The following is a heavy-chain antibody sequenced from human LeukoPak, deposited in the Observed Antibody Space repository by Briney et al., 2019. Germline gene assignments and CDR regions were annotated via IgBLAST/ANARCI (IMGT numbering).Heavy chain of an antibody. V-gene: IGHV3-48*01. Sequence: GGSLRLSCAASGFKFSDYSMNWVRQVPGKGLEWISYIGIDSGNTNYADSVKGRFTISGDKAKNSLYLQMNSLRVEDTAVYYCARDYKYAFDNWGQGTLVTVSS. CDR3: ARDYKYAFDN. CDR1: GFKFSDYS. J-gene: IGHJ4*02. D-gene: IGHD5-24*01. CDR2: IGIDSGNT.